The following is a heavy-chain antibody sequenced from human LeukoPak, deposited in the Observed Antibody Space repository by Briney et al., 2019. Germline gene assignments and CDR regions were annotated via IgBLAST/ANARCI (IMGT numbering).Heavy chain of an antibody. CDR2: ISWNSGSI. CDR3: AKLTTYYDSTGSYFDY. V-gene: IGHV3-9*01. J-gene: IGHJ4*02. CDR1: GFTFDDYG. D-gene: IGHD3-22*01. Sequence: GGSLRLSCAASGFTFDDYGMHWVRQAPGKGLEWVSGISWNSGSIVYADSVKGRFTISRDNAKNSLYLQMNSLRAEDTALYYCAKLTTYYDSTGSYFDYWGQGTLVTVSS.